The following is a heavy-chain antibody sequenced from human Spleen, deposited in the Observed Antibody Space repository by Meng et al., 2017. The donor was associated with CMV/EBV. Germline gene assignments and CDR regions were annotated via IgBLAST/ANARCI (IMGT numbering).Heavy chain of an antibody. J-gene: IGHJ6*02. V-gene: IGHV3-48*04. CDR2: ITNSGTTI. CDR1: GFDFSSYS. Sequence: GESLKISCAASGFDFSSYSMNWVRQAPGKGLEWVSHITNSGTTIYYADSVKGRFTVSRDNANDSLYLQMNSLRAEDTAVYYCARDDHRNYDFWSGDPNYYGMDVWGQGTTVTVSS. CDR3: ARDDHRNYDFWSGDPNYYGMDV. D-gene: IGHD3-3*01.